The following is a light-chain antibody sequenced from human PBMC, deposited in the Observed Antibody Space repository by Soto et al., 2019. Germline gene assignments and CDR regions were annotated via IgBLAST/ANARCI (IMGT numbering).Light chain of an antibody. CDR2: DAS. Sequence: EIVLTQSPGTLSLSPGERATLSCRASQSVSSSYLAWYQQKPGQAPRLLIYDASNRATGIPARFSGSGSGTDGTLTISSLEPEDCAVYDGQQRSNWPITFGQGTRLEIK. V-gene: IGKV3D-20*02. CDR1: QSVSSSY. J-gene: IGKJ5*01. CDR3: QQRSNWPIT.